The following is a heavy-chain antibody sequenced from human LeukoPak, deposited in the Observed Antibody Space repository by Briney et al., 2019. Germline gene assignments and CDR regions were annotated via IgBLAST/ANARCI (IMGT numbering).Heavy chain of an antibody. J-gene: IGHJ6*02. D-gene: IGHD3-3*01. CDR1: GYTFISYG. Sequence: ASVKVSCKASGYTFISYGITWVRQAPGQGLEWMGWISAYNGNTNYAQKLQGRVTMTTDTSPTTAYMELRSLRSDDTAVYYCATLGDVLRLFPLISLDGMDVWGQGTTVTVSS. V-gene: IGHV1-18*01. CDR3: ATLGDVLRLFPLISLDGMDV. CDR2: ISAYNGNT.